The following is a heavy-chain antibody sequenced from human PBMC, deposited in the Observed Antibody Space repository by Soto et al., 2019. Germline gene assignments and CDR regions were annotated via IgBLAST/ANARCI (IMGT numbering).Heavy chain of an antibody. D-gene: IGHD3-10*01. V-gene: IGHV4-59*01. J-gene: IGHJ5*02. Sequence: PSETLSLTCTVSGGSISTYFWSWIRQPPGKGLEWIGYIHHSGSTYCNPSLKSRVTISVDTSKNQSSLKLNSVTAADTAVYYCARESAGSGKNSWFDPWGQGTLVTVSS. CDR3: ARESAGSGKNSWFDP. CDR1: GGSISTYF. CDR2: IHHSGST.